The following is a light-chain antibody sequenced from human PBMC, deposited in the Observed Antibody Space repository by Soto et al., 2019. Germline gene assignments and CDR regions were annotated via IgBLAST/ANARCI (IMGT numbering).Light chain of an antibody. Sequence: QSVLTQPPSASGTPGQRVTISCSGSSSNIGSNTVNWYQQLPGTAPKLLIYSNNQRPSWVPDRFSGSKSCTSASLAISGLQSEDEDDYYCAAWDDSLNGVVFGGGTKLTVL. V-gene: IGLV1-44*01. CDR1: SSNIGSNT. CDR2: SNN. CDR3: AAWDDSLNGVV. J-gene: IGLJ2*01.